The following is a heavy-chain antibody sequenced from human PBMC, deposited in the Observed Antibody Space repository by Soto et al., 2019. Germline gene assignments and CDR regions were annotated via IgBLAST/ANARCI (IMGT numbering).Heavy chain of an antibody. Sequence: QVQLVQSGAEVKKPGSSVKVSCKASGGTFSSYTISWVRQAPGQGLEWMGRIIPILGIANYAQKFQGRVTITAXTSXSXAYMELSSLRSEDTAVYYCARAQDDDQISPIIYFDYWGQGTLVTVSS. V-gene: IGHV1-69*02. D-gene: IGHD5-12*01. J-gene: IGHJ4*02. CDR1: GGTFSSYT. CDR3: ARAQDDDQISPIIYFDY. CDR2: IIPILGIA.